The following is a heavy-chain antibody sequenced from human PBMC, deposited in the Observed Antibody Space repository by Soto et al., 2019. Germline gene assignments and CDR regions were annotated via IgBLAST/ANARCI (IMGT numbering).Heavy chain of an antibody. CDR1: GFTFNNYG. CDR2: IWNDGSNS. D-gene: IGHD6-25*01. CDR3: ARRQISPPTRGAATARGGMYV. J-gene: IGHJ6*02. Sequence: QVHLVESGGGVVQPGRSLRLSCAASGFTFNNYGMHWVRQAPGKGLEWVAIIWNDGSNSFYANSVRGRFTISRDNSKNTLYLQMSSLRAEDTAVYYCARRQISPPTRGAATARGGMYVWGQGTTVTVSS. V-gene: IGHV3-33*01.